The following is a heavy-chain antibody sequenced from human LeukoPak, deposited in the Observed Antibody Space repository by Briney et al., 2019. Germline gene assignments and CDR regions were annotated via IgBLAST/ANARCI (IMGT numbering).Heavy chain of an antibody. CDR1: GLTFSSHG. J-gene: IGHJ4*02. V-gene: IGHV3-30*02. Sequence: HPGGSLRLSCAASGLTFSSHGMHWVRQAPGKGLEWVAFIHYDGSIKYFADSVRGRFTISRDNSNNTLYLQMNSLRPDDTAVYYCANSLMEGSNYFDYWGQGTLVTVSS. CDR2: IHYDGSIK. D-gene: IGHD3-3*01. CDR3: ANSLMEGSNYFDY.